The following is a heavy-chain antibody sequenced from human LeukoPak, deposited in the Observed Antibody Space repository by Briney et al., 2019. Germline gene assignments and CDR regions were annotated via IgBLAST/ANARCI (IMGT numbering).Heavy chain of an antibody. CDR3: ARGGEMATSRLYYYGMGV. J-gene: IGHJ6*02. CDR1: GGTFSSYA. Sequence: SVKVSCKASGGTFSSYAISWVRQAPGQGLEWMGRIIPIFGIANYAQKFQGRVTITADKSTSTAYMELSSLRSEDTAVYYCARGGEMATSRLYYYGMGVWGQGTTVTVSS. CDR2: IIPIFGIA. V-gene: IGHV1-69*04. D-gene: IGHD5-24*01.